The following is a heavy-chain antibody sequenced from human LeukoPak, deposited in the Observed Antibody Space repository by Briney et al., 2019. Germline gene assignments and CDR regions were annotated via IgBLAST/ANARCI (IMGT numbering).Heavy chain of an antibody. D-gene: IGHD6-13*01. CDR3: ARAQYSSSWYHLDY. CDR1: GYTFTSYC. CDR2: ISAYNGNT. V-gene: IGHV1-18*01. J-gene: IGHJ4*02. Sequence: ASVKVSCKASGYTFTSYCISWVRQAPGQGLEWMGWISAYNGNTNYAQKLQGRVTMTTDTSTSTAYMELRSLRSDDTAVYYCARAQYSSSWYHLDYWGQGTLVTVSS.